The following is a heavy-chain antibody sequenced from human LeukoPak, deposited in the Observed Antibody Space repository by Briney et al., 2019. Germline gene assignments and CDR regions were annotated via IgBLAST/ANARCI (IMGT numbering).Heavy chain of an antibody. Sequence: SVKLSCKASGGTFSSYAISWVRQAPGQGLEWMGGIIPIFGTANYAQKFQGRVTITADKSTSTAYMELSSLRSEDTAVYYCARGQVRNGIQLWLFDYWGQGTLVTVSS. D-gene: IGHD5-18*01. CDR2: IIPIFGTA. CDR1: GGTFSSYA. J-gene: IGHJ4*02. CDR3: ARGQVRNGIQLWLFDY. V-gene: IGHV1-69*06.